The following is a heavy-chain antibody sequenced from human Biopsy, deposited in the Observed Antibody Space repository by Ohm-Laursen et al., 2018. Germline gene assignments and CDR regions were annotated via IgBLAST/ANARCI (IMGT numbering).Heavy chain of an antibody. CDR1: GCSISSDY. Sequence: GTLSLTCTVSGCSISSDYWSWIRQTPGKGLEWIGYIYYSGSTNYNPSPKSRVTISVDTSKNQFSLRLNSVTAADTAVYYCARATNSTGWPYYFFYGMDVWGQGTTVTVSS. J-gene: IGHJ6*02. CDR3: ARATNSTGWPYYFFYGMDV. CDR2: IYYSGST. V-gene: IGHV4-59*01. D-gene: IGHD2/OR15-2a*01.